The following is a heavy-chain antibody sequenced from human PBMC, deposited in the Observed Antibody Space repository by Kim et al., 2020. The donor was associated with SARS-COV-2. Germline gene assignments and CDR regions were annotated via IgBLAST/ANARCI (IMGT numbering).Heavy chain of an antibody. CDR1: GGSISSYY. CDR2: IYYSGST. D-gene: IGHD5-12*01. V-gene: IGHV4-59*13. Sequence: SETLSLTCTVSGGSISSYYWSWIRQPPGKGLEWIGYIYYSGSTNYNPSLKSRVTISVDTSKNQFSLKLSSVTAADTAVYYCARDRGYREYYYGMDVWGQGTTVTVSS. CDR3: ARDRGYREYYYGMDV. J-gene: IGHJ6*02.